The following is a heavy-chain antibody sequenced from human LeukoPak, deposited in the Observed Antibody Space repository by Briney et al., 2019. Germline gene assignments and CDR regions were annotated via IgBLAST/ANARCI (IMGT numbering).Heavy chain of an antibody. CDR3: ARGLDPYHYYYYYMDV. V-gene: IGHV1-69*02. CDR1: GGALSPYT. D-gene: IGHD2-2*01. J-gene: IGHJ6*03. CDR2: IIPIFAMD. Sequence: SVKVSCKTSGGALSPYTISWVRQAPGQGLEWMGRIIPIFAMDNYAQKFQGRVTITRNTSISTAYMELSSLRSEDTAVYYCARGLDPYHYYYYYMDVWGKGTTVTVSS.